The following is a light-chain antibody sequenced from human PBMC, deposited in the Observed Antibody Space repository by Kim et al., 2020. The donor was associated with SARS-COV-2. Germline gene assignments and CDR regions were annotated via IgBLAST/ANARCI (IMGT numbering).Light chain of an antibody. Sequence: SSELTQDPAVSVALGQTVRITCQGHSLRSYYASWYQQKPGQAPVLVIYGKNNRPSGIPDRFSGSSSGNTASLTITGAQAEDEADYYCNSRDSSGNIWVFG. CDR1: SLRSYY. CDR2: GKN. J-gene: IGLJ3*02. V-gene: IGLV3-19*01. CDR3: NSRDSSGNIWV.